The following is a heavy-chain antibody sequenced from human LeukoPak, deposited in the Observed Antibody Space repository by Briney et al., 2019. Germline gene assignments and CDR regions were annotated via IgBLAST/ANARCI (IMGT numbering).Heavy chain of an antibody. J-gene: IGHJ4*02. CDR2: ISSGSSTI. CDR3: AKDAAGPEY. D-gene: IGHD6-13*01. V-gene: IGHV3-48*01. CDR1: GFTFSTYS. Sequence: TGGSLRLSCAAFGFTFSTYSMNWVRQAPGKWLEWISYISSGSSTIHYADSVKGRFATSTDNSRNTLYLQMNSLRVEDTAVYYCAKDAAGPEYWGQGTLVTVSS.